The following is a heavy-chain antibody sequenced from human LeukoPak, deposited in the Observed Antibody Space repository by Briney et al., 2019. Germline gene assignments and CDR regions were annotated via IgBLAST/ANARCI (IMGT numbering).Heavy chain of an antibody. CDR3: ARVQPRGFLVPGGWFDP. CDR2: IYTSGST. CDR1: GGSISSYY. J-gene: IGHJ5*02. D-gene: IGHD3-3*01. V-gene: IGHV4-4*07. Sequence: SETLSLTCTVSGGSISSYYWSWIRQPAGKGLEWIGRIYTSGSTNYNPSLKSRVTMSVDTSKNQFSLKLSSVTAADTAVYYCARVQPRGFLVPGGWFDPWGQGTLVTVSS.